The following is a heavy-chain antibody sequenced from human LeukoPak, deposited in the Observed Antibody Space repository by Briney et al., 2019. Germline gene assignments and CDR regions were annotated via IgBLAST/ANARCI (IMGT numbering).Heavy chain of an antibody. V-gene: IGHV3-64*02. CDR1: GFTFNSYP. D-gene: IGHD2-2*02. J-gene: IGHJ4*02. Sequence: AGSLRLSCAASGFTFNSYPMHWVRQAPGKGLEFLSAISSDGGTTYYADSVTGSVTSCRDNSKNTVYLQMGSLRTEDMAMYYCARGPLSYTGGWPWNFDYWGQGTMVTVSS. CDR3: ARGPLSYTGGWPWNFDY. CDR2: ISSDGGTT.